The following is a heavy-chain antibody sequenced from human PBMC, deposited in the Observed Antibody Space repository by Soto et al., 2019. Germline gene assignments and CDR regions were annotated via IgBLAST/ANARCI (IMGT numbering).Heavy chain of an antibody. CDR1: GGSISSRDSY. J-gene: IGHJ4*02. Sequence: PSETLSLTCTVSGGSISSRDSYWGWIRQPPGKGLEWIGSFHYSGSTYYNPSLKSRVTMSVDTSKNQLSLRVTSVTAADTAVYYCARGFGRSHFDYWGQGTLVTVSS. CDR3: ARGFGRSHFDY. CDR2: FHYSGST. D-gene: IGHD3-16*01. V-gene: IGHV4-39*01.